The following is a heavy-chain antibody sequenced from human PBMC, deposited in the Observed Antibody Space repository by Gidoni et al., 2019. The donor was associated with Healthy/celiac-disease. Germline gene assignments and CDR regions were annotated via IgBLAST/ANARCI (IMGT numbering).Heavy chain of an antibody. CDR1: GYTFTSYG. CDR2: ISAYTGNT. CDR3: ERDGLGGDSRPYYMDV. V-gene: IGHV1-18*01. J-gene: IGHJ6*03. Sequence: QVQLVHSGAEVRKPGASVRVSCKASGYTFTSYGISWVRQARGQGLEWMGWISAYTGNTNYTKNPQGRLTMTTDTATSTAYMELRSLRSDDTAVYYGERDGLGGDSRPYYMDVWGKGTTVTVSS. D-gene: IGHD3-16*01.